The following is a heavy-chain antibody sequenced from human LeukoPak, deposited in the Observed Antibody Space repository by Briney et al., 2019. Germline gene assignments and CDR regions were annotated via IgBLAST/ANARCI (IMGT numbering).Heavy chain of an antibody. CDR1: GYTFTSYG. Sequence: GASVKVSCKASGYTFTSYGISWVRQAPGQGLEWMGWISAYNGNTNYAQKLQGRGTMTTDTSTSTAYMELRSLRSDDTAVYYCASQKEGYSSGRGPPGAYYYMDVWGKGTTVTVSS. D-gene: IGHD6-19*01. J-gene: IGHJ6*03. V-gene: IGHV1-18*01. CDR3: ASQKEGYSSGRGPPGAYYYMDV. CDR2: ISAYNGNT.